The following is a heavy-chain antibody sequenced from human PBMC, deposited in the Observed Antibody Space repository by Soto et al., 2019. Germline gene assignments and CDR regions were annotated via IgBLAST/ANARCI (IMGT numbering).Heavy chain of an antibody. J-gene: IGHJ4*02. CDR2: ISAYNGNT. CDR1: GDTFTSYG. CDR3: ARAWDPYGFAVAGSGY. Sequence: ASVKVCCKASGDTFTSYGRSWVRQAPGQGLEWMGWISAYNGNTNYAQKLQGRVTMTTDTSTSTAYMELRSLRSDDTAVYYCARAWDPYGFAVAGSGYWGQGALVTGSS. D-gene: IGHD6-19*01. V-gene: IGHV1-18*01.